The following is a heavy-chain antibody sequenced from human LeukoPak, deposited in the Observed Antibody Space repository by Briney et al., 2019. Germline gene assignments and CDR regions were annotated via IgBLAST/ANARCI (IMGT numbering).Heavy chain of an antibody. CDR3: ARALGEMAKRKPFDH. CDR2: ISSSSSYI. J-gene: IGHJ4*02. Sequence: PGGSLRLSCAASGFTFSSYSMNWVRQAPGKGLEWVSSISSSSSYIYCADSVKGRFTISRDNAKNSLYLQMNSLRAEDTAVYYCARALGEMAKRKPFDHWGQGTLVTVSS. D-gene: IGHD5-24*01. V-gene: IGHV3-21*01. CDR1: GFTFSSYS.